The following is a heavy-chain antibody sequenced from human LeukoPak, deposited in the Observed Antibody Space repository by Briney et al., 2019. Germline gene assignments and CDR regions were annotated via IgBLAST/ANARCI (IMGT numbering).Heavy chain of an antibody. CDR2: INPILGIA. CDR1: GTNSNSYT. V-gene: IGHV1-69*02. D-gene: IGHD5-18*01. CDR3: ARTLGYPASDAAFDI. Sequence: GASDTLTYKQSGTNSNSYTNTSVRQAPTHALPWMQQINPILGIANYAQKFQGRVTITADKSTSTAYMELSSLRSEDTAVYYSARTLGYPASDAAFDIWGQGTMVTVSS. J-gene: IGHJ3*02.